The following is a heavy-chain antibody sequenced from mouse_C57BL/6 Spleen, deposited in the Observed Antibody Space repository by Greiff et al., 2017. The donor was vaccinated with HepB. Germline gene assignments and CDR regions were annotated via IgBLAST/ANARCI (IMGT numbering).Heavy chain of an antibody. CDR3: ARGSYAMDY. Sequence: EVHLVESGPELVKPGASVKIPCKASGYTFTDYNMDWVKQSHGKSLEWIGDINPNNGGTIYNQKFKGKATLTVDKSASTAYMELRSLTSEDTAVYYCARGSYAMDYWGQGTSVTVSS. V-gene: IGHV1-18*01. CDR2: INPNNGGT. J-gene: IGHJ4*01. CDR1: GYTFTDYN.